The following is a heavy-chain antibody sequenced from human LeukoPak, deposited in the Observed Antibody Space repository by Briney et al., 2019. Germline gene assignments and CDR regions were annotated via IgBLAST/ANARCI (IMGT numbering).Heavy chain of an antibody. CDR1: GFTFSSYS. CDR3: ARGQPPSGIVVVPAADY. D-gene: IGHD2-2*01. Sequence: GGSLRLSCAASGFTFSSYSMSWVRQGPGKGLEWVSSISSSSSYIYYADSVKGRFTISRDNAKNSLYLQMNSLRADDTAVYYCARGQPPSGIVVVPAADYWGQGTLVTVSS. J-gene: IGHJ4*02. CDR2: ISSSSSYI. V-gene: IGHV3-21*01.